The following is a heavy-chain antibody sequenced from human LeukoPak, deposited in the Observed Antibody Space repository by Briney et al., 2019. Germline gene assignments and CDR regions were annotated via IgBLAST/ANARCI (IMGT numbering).Heavy chain of an antibody. CDR2: ISSNGNT. CDR1: GFTFSTYG. J-gene: IGHJ3*02. V-gene: IGHV3-64*01. Sequence: GGSLRLSCAASGFTFSTYGMYWVRQAPGKGLEYVSSISSNGNTYYANSVKGRFTISRDNPKNTLYLQMGSLRAEDTAVYYCAKDEGYCSGGSCYLGAFDIWGQGTMVAVSS. CDR3: AKDEGYCSGGSCYLGAFDI. D-gene: IGHD2-15*01.